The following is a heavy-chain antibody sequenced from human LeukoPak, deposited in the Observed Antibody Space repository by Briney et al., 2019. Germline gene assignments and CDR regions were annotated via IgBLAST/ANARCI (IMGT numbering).Heavy chain of an antibody. CDR1: GFTFSNYW. Sequence: PGGSLRLSCAASGFTFSNYWMTWVRQAPGKGLEWVANIKPDESEKYYVSSVKGRFTISRDNAKNSLYLQMNSLRAEDTAVYYCAKWGPYDILTGRINWGQGTLVTVSS. CDR2: IKPDESEK. V-gene: IGHV3-7*03. D-gene: IGHD3-9*01. J-gene: IGHJ4*02. CDR3: AKWGPYDILTGRIN.